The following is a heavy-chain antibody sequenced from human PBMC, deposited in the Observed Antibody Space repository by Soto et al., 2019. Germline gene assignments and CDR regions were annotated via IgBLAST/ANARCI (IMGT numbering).Heavy chain of an antibody. CDR2: ISGNGGRT. CDR1: GFTFSSYA. CDR3: AKVQRSMIVVALDAFDV. V-gene: IGHV3-23*01. J-gene: IGHJ3*01. Sequence: EVQLLESGGGLVQPGGSLRLSCAASGFTFSSYAMKWVRQAPGKRLEWVSGISGNGGRTYYADSVKGRFTISRDNSKNMVYLQMNSLRAEDTAKYYCAKVQRSMIVVALDAFDVWGQGAMVTVSS. D-gene: IGHD3-22*01.